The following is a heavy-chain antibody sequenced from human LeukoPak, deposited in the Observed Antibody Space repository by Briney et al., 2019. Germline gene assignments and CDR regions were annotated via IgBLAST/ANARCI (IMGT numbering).Heavy chain of an antibody. CDR2: INHSGST. V-gene: IGHV4-34*01. CDR1: GWSFSGYY. D-gene: IGHD3-10*01. J-gene: IGHJ3*02. CDR3: ARSDYHNSGSHTVFDAFDI. Sequence: PSETLSLTCAVYGWSFSGYYWSWIRQPPGKGLEWIGEINHSGSTNYNPSLKSQVTISVDKSKNQFSLKLSFVTAADTAMYYCARSDYHNSGSHTVFDAFDIWGQGTRVTVSS.